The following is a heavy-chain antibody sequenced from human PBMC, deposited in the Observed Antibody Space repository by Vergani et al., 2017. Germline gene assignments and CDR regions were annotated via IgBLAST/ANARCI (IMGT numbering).Heavy chain of an antibody. Sequence: QVQLPQWGAGLLKPSETLSLTCAVYGGSFSGYYWSWIRQPPGKGLEWIGEINHSGSTNYNPSLKIRVTISVDPSKNQFSLKLSSVTAADTAVYYCARVGYGGNGDYWGQGTLVTVSS. CDR3: ARVGYGGNGDY. J-gene: IGHJ4*02. V-gene: IGHV4-34*01. CDR1: GGSFSGYY. D-gene: IGHD4-23*01. CDR2: INHSGST.